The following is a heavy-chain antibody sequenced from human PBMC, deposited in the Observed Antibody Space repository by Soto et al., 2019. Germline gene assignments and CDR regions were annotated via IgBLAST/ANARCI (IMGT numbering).Heavy chain of an antibody. J-gene: IGHJ5*02. CDR3: AKFPPNLEFDP. CDR1: GFTFSSYS. D-gene: IGHD1-1*01. Sequence: PGGSLRLSCAASGFTFSSYSMNWVRQAPGKGLEWVSSISSSSSYIYYADSVKGRFTISRDNSKNTLYLQMNSLRAEDTAVYYCAKFPPNLEFDPWGQGTLVTVSS. CDR2: ISSSSSYI. V-gene: IGHV3-21*04.